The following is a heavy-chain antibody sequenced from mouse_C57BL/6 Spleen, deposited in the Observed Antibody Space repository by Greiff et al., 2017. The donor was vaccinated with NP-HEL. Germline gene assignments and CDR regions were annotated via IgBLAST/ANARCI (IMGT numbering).Heavy chain of an antibody. CDR2: INPSNGGT. CDR1: GYTFTSYW. J-gene: IGHJ2*01. Sequence: QVQLQQPGTELVKPGASVKLSCKASGYTFTSYWMHWVKQRPGQGLEWIGNINPSNGGTNYNEKFKSKATLTVDKSSSTAYMQLSSLTSEDSAVYYCARSPAAYYSNFYYFDYWGQGTTLTVSS. V-gene: IGHV1-53*01. D-gene: IGHD2-5*01. CDR3: ARSPAAYYSNFYYFDY.